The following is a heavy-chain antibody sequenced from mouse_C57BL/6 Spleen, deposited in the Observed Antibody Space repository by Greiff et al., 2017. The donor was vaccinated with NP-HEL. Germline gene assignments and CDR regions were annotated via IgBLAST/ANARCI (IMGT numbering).Heavy chain of an antibody. V-gene: IGHV1-64*01. J-gene: IGHJ1*03. CDR1: GYTFTSYW. D-gene: IGHD1-1*01. CDR3: ARSRYDGSSSRLDFDG. CDR2: IHPNSGST. Sequence: QVQLQQPGAELVKPGASVKLSCKASGYTFTSYWMHWVKQRPGQGLEWIGMIHPNSGSTNYNEKLKSKATLTVDKSSSTAYMQLSSLTSEDSAVYYCARSRYDGSSSRLDFDGWGTGTTVTVSS.